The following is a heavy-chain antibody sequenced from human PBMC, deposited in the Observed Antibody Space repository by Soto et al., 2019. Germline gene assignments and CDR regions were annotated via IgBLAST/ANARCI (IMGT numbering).Heavy chain of an antibody. Sequence: GGSLGLSCAASGFTFSNYAMNWVRRAPGKGLEWVSYISNTSYTIYYADSVKGRFTISRDNAKNSLYLQMNSLRDEDTAVYYCARLMVRGLITDYWGQGTLVTVSS. CDR3: ARLMVRGLITDY. V-gene: IGHV3-48*02. D-gene: IGHD3-10*01. CDR1: GFTFSNYA. CDR2: ISNTSYTI. J-gene: IGHJ4*02.